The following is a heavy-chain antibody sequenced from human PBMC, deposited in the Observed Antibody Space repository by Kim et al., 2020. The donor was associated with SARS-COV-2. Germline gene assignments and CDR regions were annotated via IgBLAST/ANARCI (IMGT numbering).Heavy chain of an antibody. D-gene: IGHD6-19*01. CDR3: AKGYSSGWYGLPAG. V-gene: IGHV3-9*01. J-gene: IGHJ4*02. CDR1: GFTFDDYA. Sequence: GGSLRLSCAASGFTFDDYAMHWVRQAPGKGLEWVSGISWNSGSIGYADSVKGRFTISRDNAKNSLYLQMNSLRAEDTALYYCAKGYSSGWYGLPAGWGQGTLVTVSS. CDR2: ISWNSGSI.